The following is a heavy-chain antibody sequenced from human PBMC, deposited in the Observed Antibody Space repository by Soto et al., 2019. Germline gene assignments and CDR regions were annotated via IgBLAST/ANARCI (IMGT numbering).Heavy chain of an antibody. CDR1: GDSISSSEW. D-gene: IGHD1-20*01. J-gene: IGHJ4*02. Sequence: QVQLQESGAGLVKPSGTLSLNCKVSGDSISSSEWWSLVRQPPGKGLEWIAEIHHSGPTNYNPSLQSRVTITVDKSKNQISLRLSTVPAADTAVYYCARGGITAVRNYYFDHWGQGTLVTVSS. V-gene: IGHV4-4*02. CDR3: ARGGITAVRNYYFDH. CDR2: IHHSGPT.